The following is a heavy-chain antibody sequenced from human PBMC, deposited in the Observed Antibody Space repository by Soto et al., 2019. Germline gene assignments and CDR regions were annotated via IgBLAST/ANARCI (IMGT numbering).Heavy chain of an antibody. J-gene: IGHJ4*02. D-gene: IGHD2-21*02. CDR3: ARGGHVVVVTAAFDY. V-gene: IGHV1-46*03. CDR2: INPSGGHT. CDR1: GNTFSNYY. Sequence: QVQLVQSGAEVKKPGSSVKVSCKASGNTFSNYYRHWVRQAPGQGLEWMGTINPSGGHTTYAQKFLGRVTMIRDTSTSTLYMELTSLRSEDTAVYYCARGGHVVVVTAAFDYWGQGTLVTVSS.